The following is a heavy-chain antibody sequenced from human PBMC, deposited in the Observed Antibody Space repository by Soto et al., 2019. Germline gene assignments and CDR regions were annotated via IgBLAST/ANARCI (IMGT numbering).Heavy chain of an antibody. CDR1: GFTFSTYA. J-gene: IGHJ3*02. Sequence: PGGSLRLSCVASGFTFSTYAMHWVRQAPGKGLEYVSRISSNGGSTYYANSVKGRFTISRDNSKNTLCLQMGTLRAEDMAVYYCARDRCSSTNCYNAFDIWGQGTMVTVSS. V-gene: IGHV3-64*01. D-gene: IGHD2-2*02. CDR2: ISSNGGST. CDR3: ARDRCSSTNCYNAFDI.